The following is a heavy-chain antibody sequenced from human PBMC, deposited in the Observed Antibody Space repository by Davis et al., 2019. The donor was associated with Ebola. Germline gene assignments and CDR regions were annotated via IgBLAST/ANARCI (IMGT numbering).Heavy chain of an antibody. D-gene: IGHD3-9*01. CDR1: GGSISSYY. J-gene: IGHJ5*02. CDR2: ISYSGST. Sequence: MPSETLSLTCTVSGGSISSYYWSWIRQPPGKGLEWIGYISYSGSTNYNPSLKSRVTISVDTSKNQFSLKLSSVTAADTAVYYCARQGSRILTGYYSSWFDPWGQGTLVTVSS. V-gene: IGHV4-59*08. CDR3: ARQGSRILTGYYSSWFDP.